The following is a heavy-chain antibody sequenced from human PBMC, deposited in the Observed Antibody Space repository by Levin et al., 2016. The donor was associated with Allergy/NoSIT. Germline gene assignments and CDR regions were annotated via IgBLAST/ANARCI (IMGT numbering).Heavy chain of an antibody. CDR1: GFTFSDFF. CDR2: ISGTNSFI. J-gene: IGHJ4*02. D-gene: IGHD3-22*01. Sequence: GGSLRLSCAASGFTFSDFFMNWIRQTPGKGLEWIAHISGTNSFIDYAASVKGRFTVSRDNAKNALYLQMDALRAEDAAIYFCAKDRSYYDSSAYTDWGQGTLVTVSS. CDR3: AKDRSYYDSSAYTD. V-gene: IGHV3-11*05.